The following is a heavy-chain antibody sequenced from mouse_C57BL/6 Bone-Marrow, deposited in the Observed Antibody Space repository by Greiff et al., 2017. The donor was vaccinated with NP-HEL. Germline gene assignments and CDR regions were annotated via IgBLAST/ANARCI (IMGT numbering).Heavy chain of an antibody. D-gene: IGHD2-3*01. CDR1: GYTFTSYW. J-gene: IGHJ1*03. Sequence: QVQLQQPGAELVKPGASVKLSCKASGYTFTSYWMQWVKQRPGQGLEWIGEIDPSDSYTNYNQKFKGKTTLTVDTSSSTAYMPLSSLTSEDSAVYYCARDGYYGYFDVWGTGTTVTVSS. CDR3: ARDGYYGYFDV. CDR2: IDPSDSYT. V-gene: IGHV1-50*01.